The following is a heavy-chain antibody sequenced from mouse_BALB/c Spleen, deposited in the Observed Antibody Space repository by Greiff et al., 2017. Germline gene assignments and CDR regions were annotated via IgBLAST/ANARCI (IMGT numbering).Heavy chain of an antibody. CDR1: GFSLTSYG. V-gene: IGHV2-4-1*01. Sequence: QVQLKQSGPGLVQPSQSLSITCTVSGFSLTSYGVHWVRQSPGKGLEWLGVIWSGGSTDYNAAFISRLSISKDNSKSQVFFKMNSLQADDTAIYYCARNFPIYYDYEGADWFAYWGQGTLVTVSA. CDR3: ARNFPIYYDYEGADWFAY. J-gene: IGHJ3*01. D-gene: IGHD2-4*01. CDR2: IWSGGST.